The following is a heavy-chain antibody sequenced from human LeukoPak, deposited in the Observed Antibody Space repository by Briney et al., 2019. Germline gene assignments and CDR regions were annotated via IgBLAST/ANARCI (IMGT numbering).Heavy chain of an antibody. CDR2: MNPNSGNT. Sequence: GASVKVSCKASGYTFTSYDINWVRQATGQGLEWMGWMNPNSGNTGYAQKFQGRVTMTRNTSISTAYMELSSLRSEDTAVYYCARAPMVRGVTDFDYWGQGTLVTVSS. CDR3: ARAPMVRGVTDFDY. CDR1: GYTFTSYD. D-gene: IGHD3-10*01. J-gene: IGHJ4*02. V-gene: IGHV1-8*01.